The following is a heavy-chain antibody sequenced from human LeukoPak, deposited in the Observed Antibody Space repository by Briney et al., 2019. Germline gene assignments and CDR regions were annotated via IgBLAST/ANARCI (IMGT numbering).Heavy chain of an antibody. CDR1: GGSFSGYY. Sequence: PSETLSLTCAVYGGSFSGYYWSWIRQPPGKGLEWIGEINHSGSTNYNPSLKSRVTISVDTSKNQFSLKLSSVTAADTAVYYCARAPRGRVSNGFDYWGQGTLVTVSS. CDR3: ARAPRGRVSNGFDY. V-gene: IGHV4-34*01. D-gene: IGHD6-6*01. CDR2: INHSGST. J-gene: IGHJ4*02.